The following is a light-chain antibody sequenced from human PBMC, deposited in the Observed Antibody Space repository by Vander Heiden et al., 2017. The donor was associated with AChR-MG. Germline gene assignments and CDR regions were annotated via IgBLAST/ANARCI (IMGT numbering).Light chain of an antibody. CDR3: RRALQTPYT. CDR1: KSLLHSNGYNY. Sequence: IVMPQSPPSLPVTPGEPASISCRSSKSLLHSNGYNYLDWYLQKPAQSPQLLIYLGSTRASGVPDRFSGSGSGTDFTLKISRVEAEDVGVYYCRRALQTPYTFGQGTKLEIK. CDR2: LGS. J-gene: IGKJ2*01. V-gene: IGKV2-28*01.